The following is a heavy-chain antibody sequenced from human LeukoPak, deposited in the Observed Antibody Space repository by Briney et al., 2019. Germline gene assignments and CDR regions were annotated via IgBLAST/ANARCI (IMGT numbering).Heavy chain of an antibody. CDR3: ARYRSGSFDY. CDR1: GYSISSGYY. J-gene: IGHJ4*02. Sequence: SETLSLTCTVPGYSISSGYYWGWIRQPPGKGLEWIASIYHSGNTYYNPSLKSRVTISVDTSKNQFSLKVNSVTAADTAVYYCARYRSGSFDYWGQGALVTVSS. CDR2: IYHSGNT. D-gene: IGHD1-26*01. V-gene: IGHV4-38-2*02.